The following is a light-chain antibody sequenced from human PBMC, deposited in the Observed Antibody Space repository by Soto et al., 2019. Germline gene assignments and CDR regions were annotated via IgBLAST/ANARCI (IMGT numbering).Light chain of an antibody. CDR1: QCVNNNY. CDR2: SAS. Sequence: EIVLTQSPGTLSVSPGERATLSCRASQCVNNNYLAWYQQRPGPAPSPLIYSASRRVAGIPDRFSGSWSGTDFTLTISRLEPEDFAVYYCQQYGSSPLTFGGGTKIEIK. V-gene: IGKV3-20*01. CDR3: QQYGSSPLT. J-gene: IGKJ4*01.